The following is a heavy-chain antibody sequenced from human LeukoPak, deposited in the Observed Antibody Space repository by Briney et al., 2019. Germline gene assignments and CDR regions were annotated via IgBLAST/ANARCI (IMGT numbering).Heavy chain of an antibody. V-gene: IGHV4-31*03. J-gene: IGHJ4*02. D-gene: IGHD6-13*01. CDR1: GGSISSGGYY. CDR2: IYYSGST. Sequence: SETLSLTCTVSGGSISSGGYYWSWIRQHPGKGLEWIGYIYYSGSTYYNPSLKSRVTISVDTSKNQFSLKLSSVTAADTAVYYCAITDAAAGHPFDYWGQGTLVTVSS. CDR3: AITDAAAGHPFDY.